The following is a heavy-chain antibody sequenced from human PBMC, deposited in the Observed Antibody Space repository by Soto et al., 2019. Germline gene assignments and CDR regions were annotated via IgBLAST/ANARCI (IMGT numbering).Heavy chain of an antibody. D-gene: IGHD3-10*01. V-gene: IGHV3-74*01. CDR2: ISAFSDSI. Sequence: PGESLKISCAASGFIFSSYSMYWVRQAPGKGPEGVAGISAFSDSILYADSVKGRFTISRDNAKNTLYLQMNSLRAEDTAVYYCARSYGSAYYYTLGTWGRGTQVTVSS. CDR1: GFIFSSYS. J-gene: IGHJ4*02. CDR3: ARSYGSAYYYTLGT.